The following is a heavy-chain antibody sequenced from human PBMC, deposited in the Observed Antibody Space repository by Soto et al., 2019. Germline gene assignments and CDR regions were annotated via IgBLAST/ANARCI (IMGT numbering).Heavy chain of an antibody. CDR1: GYTFTSYD. V-gene: IGHV1-8*01. CDR2: MNPNSGNT. Sequence: ASVKVSCKASGYTFTSYDINWVRQATGQGLEWMGWMNPNSGNTGYAQKFQGRVTMTRNTSISTAYMELSSLRSEDTAMYYCARGRRLVVVPAAMRGMDVWGQGTTVTVSS. D-gene: IGHD2-2*01. CDR3: ARGRRLVVVPAAMRGMDV. J-gene: IGHJ6*02.